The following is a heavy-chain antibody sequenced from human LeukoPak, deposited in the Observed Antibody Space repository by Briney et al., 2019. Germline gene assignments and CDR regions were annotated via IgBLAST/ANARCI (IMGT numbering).Heavy chain of an antibody. CDR1: GYTLTELS. V-gene: IGHV1-24*01. D-gene: IGHD2-2*02. Sequence: ASVKVSCKVSGYTLTELSMHWVRQAPGKGLEWMGGFDPEDGETIYAQKFQGRVTMTEDTSTDTAYMELSSLRSEDTAVYYCATGLYCSSTSCYKYYYYYMGVWGKGTTVTVSS. CDR3: ATGLYCSSTSCYKYYYYYMGV. CDR2: FDPEDGET. J-gene: IGHJ6*03.